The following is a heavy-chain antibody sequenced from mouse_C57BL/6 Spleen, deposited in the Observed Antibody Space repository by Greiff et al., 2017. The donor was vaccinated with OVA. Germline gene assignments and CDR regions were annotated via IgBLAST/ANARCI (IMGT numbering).Heavy chain of an antibody. CDR2: INPSTGGT. CDR1: GYSFTGYY. J-gene: IGHJ4*01. Sequence: VQLQESGPELVKPGASVKISCKASGYSFTGYYMNWVKQSPEKSLEWIGEINPSTGGTTYNQKFKAKATLTVDKSSSTAYMQLKSLTSGDSAVYYCAGGWGVRTMDYWGQGTTLTVSS. V-gene: IGHV1-42*01. CDR3: AGGWGVRTMDY. D-gene: IGHD3-3*01.